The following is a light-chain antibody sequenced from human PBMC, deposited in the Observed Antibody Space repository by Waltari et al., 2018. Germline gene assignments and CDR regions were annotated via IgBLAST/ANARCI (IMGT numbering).Light chain of an antibody. CDR2: WAS. CDR1: QSVSDSNNSKQY. Sequence: DIVMTQSPDSLAVSLGERATINCKSSQSVSDSNNSKQYLAWYRQKPGQPPKLLISWASTREIGVPARFSGSGSGTDFTLTISSLQAEDVAVYYCQQYYAVPPTFGPGTKVEIK. CDR3: QQYYAVPPT. V-gene: IGKV4-1*01. J-gene: IGKJ1*01.